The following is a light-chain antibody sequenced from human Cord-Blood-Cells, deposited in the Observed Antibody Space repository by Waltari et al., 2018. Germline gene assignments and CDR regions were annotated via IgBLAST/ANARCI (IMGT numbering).Light chain of an antibody. V-gene: IGLV2-11*01. CDR2: DVS. Sequence: QSALTQPRSVSGSPGQPVTISCTGTRSDVGGYTYVSWYQQHPGKAPKLMIYDVSKRPSGVPDRFSGSKSGNTASLTISGLQAEDEADYYCCSYAGSYTWVFGGGTKLTVL. CDR3: CSYAGSYTWV. CDR1: RSDVGGYTY. J-gene: IGLJ3*02.